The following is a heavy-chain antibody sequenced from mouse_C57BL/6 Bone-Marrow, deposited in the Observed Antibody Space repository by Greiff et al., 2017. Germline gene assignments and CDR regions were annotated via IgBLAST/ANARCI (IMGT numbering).Heavy chain of an antibody. CDR1: GYTFTSYW. D-gene: IGHD1-1*01. CDR3: ARDYYGSSLNY. V-gene: IGHV1-55*01. Sequence: VQLQQPGAELVKPGASVKMSCKASGYTFTSYWLTWVKQRPGQGLVWIGDIYPGSGSTNYNQKFKSKATLTVDTSSSTAYMQLSSLTSEDSAVYYCARDYYGSSLNYWGQGTTLTVSS. CDR2: IYPGSGST. J-gene: IGHJ2*01.